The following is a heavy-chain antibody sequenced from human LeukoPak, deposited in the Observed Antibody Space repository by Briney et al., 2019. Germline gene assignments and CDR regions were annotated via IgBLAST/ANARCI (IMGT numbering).Heavy chain of an antibody. D-gene: IGHD3-10*01. V-gene: IGHV1-2*02. CDR2: INPNSGGT. CDR1: GYTFTGYY. J-gene: IGHJ4*02. Sequence: ASVKVSCKASGYTFTGYYMHWVRQAPGQGPEWMGWINPNSGGTNYAQKFQGRVTMTRDTSISTAYMELSRLRSDDTAVYYCAILNYYGSGSYSDEIDYWGQGTLVTVSS. CDR3: AILNYYGSGSYSDEIDY.